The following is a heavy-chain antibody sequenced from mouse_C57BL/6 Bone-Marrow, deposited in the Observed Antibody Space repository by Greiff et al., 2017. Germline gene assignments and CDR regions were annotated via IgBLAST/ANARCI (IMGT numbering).Heavy chain of an antibody. V-gene: IGHV1-7*01. Sequence: QVQLQQSGAELAKPGASVKLSCKAPGYTFTSYWMHWVKQRPGQGLEWIGYINPSSGYTKYNQKFKDKATLTADKSSSTAYMQLSSLTYEDSAVYYCARWGLRRFYAMDYWGQGTSVTVSS. CDR1: GYTFTSYW. D-gene: IGHD2-4*01. CDR3: ARWGLRRFYAMDY. J-gene: IGHJ4*01. CDR2: INPSSGYT.